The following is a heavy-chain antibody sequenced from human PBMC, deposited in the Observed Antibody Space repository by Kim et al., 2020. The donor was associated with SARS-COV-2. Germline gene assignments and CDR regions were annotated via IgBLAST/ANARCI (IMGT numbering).Heavy chain of an antibody. CDR3: ARLGSRYGGNSDYFDY. V-gene: IGHV3-21*01. CDR2: ISSSGLYI. D-gene: IGHD4-17*01. J-gene: IGHJ4*02. CDR1: GISFNSKT. Sequence: GGSLRLSCAASGISFNSKTMNWVRQAPGKGLEWVSSISSSGLYIYYADSVEGRFTISRDNAKNSLFLQMNSLTAGDTAVYYCARLGSRYGGNSDYFDYWGQGTLVTVSS.